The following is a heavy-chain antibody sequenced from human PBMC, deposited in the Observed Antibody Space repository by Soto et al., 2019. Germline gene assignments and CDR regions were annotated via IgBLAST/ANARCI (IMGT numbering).Heavy chain of an antibody. CDR2: IKGDGSST. Sequence: GGSLRLSCAASVFSFSNHWIHWVRQAPGEGLVWVSYIKGDGSSTNYADSVKGRFTISTDTAKNTLYLQMNSVRAEDTALYYCARNGMWSSYDYWGQGVLVTAPQ. V-gene: IGHV3-74*01. D-gene: IGHD2-21*01. CDR1: VFSFSNHW. J-gene: IGHJ4*02. CDR3: ARNGMWSSYDY.